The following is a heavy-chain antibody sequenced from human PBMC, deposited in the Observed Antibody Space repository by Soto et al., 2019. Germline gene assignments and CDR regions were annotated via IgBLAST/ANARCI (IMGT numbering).Heavy chain of an antibody. CDR3: AKDLEWLRLQGTHDAFDI. V-gene: IGHV3-23*01. Sequence: GGSLRLSCAASGFTFSSYAMSWVRQAPGKGLEWVSAISGSGGSTYYADSVKGRFTISRDNSKNTLYLQMNSLRAEDTAVYYCAKDLEWLRLQGTHDAFDIWGQGTMVTVSS. CDR1: GFTFSSYA. J-gene: IGHJ3*02. D-gene: IGHD5-12*01. CDR2: ISGSGGST.